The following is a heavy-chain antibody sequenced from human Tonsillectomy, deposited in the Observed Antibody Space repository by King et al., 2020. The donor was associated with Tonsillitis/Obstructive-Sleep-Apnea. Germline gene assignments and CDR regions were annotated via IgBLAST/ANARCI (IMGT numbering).Heavy chain of an antibody. D-gene: IGHD3-22*01. CDR1: GYRFTSYW. J-gene: IGHJ6*02. Sequence: VQLVESGAEVKKPGESLRISCKGSGYRFTSYWISWVRQMPGKGLEWMGTIDPSDSYTKYSPSFQGHVTISVDKSISTAYLQWSSLKASDTAMYYGARIELMGAYDNGGFYGMEVWDQGTTVTVSS. CDR2: IDPSDSYT. CDR3: ARIELMGAYDNGGFYGMEV. V-gene: IGHV5-10-1*03.